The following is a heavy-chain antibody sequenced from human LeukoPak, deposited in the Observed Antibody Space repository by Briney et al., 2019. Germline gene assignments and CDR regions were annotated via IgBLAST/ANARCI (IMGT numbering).Heavy chain of an antibody. J-gene: IGHJ6*03. D-gene: IGHD4-17*01. V-gene: IGHV3-21*01. CDR3: ARDWTNYGDYHYYYMDV. CDR2: ISSSSSYI. Sequence: KSGGSLRLSCAASGFTFSSYSMNWVRQAPGKGLEWVSSISSSSSYIYYADSVKGRFTISRDNAENSLYLQMNSLRAEGTAVYYCARDWTNYGDYHYYYMDVWGKGTTVTVSS. CDR1: GFTFSSYS.